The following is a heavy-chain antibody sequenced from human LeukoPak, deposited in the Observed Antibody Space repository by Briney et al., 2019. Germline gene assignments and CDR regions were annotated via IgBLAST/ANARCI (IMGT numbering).Heavy chain of an antibody. D-gene: IGHD6-19*01. CDR3: LNWFDP. CDR2: LRHSANT. V-gene: IGHV4-38-2*01. CDR1: GDSIRGVHY. Sequence: SETLSLTCVVSGDSIRGVHYWAWIRQPPGKGLEWIGSLRHSANTYYNPSLKSRVTMSMDTSENQFPLKFCARMSIAVAGIVQLNWFDPWGQGTLVTVSS. J-gene: IGHJ5*02.